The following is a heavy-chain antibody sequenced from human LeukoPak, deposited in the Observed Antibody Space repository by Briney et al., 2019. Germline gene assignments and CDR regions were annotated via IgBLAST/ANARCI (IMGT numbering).Heavy chain of an antibody. CDR2: IYHRGST. CDR1: GYSISSGYY. J-gene: IGHJ4*02. Sequence: SETLSLTCTVSGYSISSGYYWGWIRQPPGKGLEWIGNIYHRGSTYYNPSLKSRVTISVDTSKNQFSLKMSSVTAADTAVYYCARGGTSYGSGKYWGRGALVTVSS. V-gene: IGHV4-38-2*02. CDR3: ARGGTSYGSGKY. D-gene: IGHD2-15*01.